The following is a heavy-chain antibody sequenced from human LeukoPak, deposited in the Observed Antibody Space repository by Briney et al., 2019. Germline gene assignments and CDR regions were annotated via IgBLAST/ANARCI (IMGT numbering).Heavy chain of an antibody. CDR1: GFTFDDYA. D-gene: IGHD3-16*01. CDR3: AKEGGGVCGAFDI. V-gene: IGHV3-9*03. J-gene: IGHJ3*02. Sequence: GGSLRLSCAASGFTFDDYAMHWVRQAPGKGLEWVSGISWNSGSIGYADSVKGRFTISRDNAKNSLYLQMNSLRAEDMALYYCAKEGGGVCGAFDIWGQGTMVTVPS. CDR2: ISWNSGSI.